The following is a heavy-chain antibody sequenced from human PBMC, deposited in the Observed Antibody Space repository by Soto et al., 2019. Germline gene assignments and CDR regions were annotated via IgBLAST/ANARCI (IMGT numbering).Heavy chain of an antibody. Sequence: SETLSLTCAVSGGSISSGGYSWSWIRQPPGKGLEWIGYIYHSGSTYYNPSLKSRVTISVDRSKNQFSLKLSSVTAADPAVYYCARGIIGYCSSTSCYTGWFDPWGQGTLVTVSS. D-gene: IGHD2-2*02. CDR3: ARGIIGYCSSTSCYTGWFDP. CDR1: GGSISSGGYS. CDR2: IYHSGST. V-gene: IGHV4-30-2*01. J-gene: IGHJ5*02.